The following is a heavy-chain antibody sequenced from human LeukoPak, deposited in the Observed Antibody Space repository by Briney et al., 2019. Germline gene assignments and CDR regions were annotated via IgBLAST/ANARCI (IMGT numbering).Heavy chain of an antibody. CDR1: GFTFSSYS. J-gene: IGHJ6*03. Sequence: GGSLRLSCAASGFTFSSYSMNWVRQAPGKGLEWVPYISSSSSTVYYADSVKGRFSISKDYAKNSLYLQMNSLRAEDTAVYFCARDAGFGGNSDYYYMDVWGKGTTVTVSS. V-gene: IGHV3-48*01. CDR3: ARDAGFGGNSDYYYMDV. D-gene: IGHD4-23*01. CDR2: ISSSSSTV.